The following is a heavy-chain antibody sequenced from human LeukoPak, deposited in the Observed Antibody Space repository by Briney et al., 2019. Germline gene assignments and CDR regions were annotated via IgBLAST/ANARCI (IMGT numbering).Heavy chain of an antibody. D-gene: IGHD4-17*01. Sequence: KPSETLSLTCAVYGVSFSGYYWSWIRQPPGKGLEWIGSIYYSGSTYYNPSLKSRVTISEDTSKNQFSLKLSSVTAADTAVYYCARLHDYGANYYMDVWGKGTTVTVSS. CDR3: ARLHDYGANYYMDV. CDR2: IYYSGST. J-gene: IGHJ6*03. V-gene: IGHV4-34*01. CDR1: GVSFSGYY.